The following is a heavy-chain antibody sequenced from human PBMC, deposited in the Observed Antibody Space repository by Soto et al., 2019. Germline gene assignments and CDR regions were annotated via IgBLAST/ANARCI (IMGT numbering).Heavy chain of an antibody. V-gene: IGHV3-23*01. CDR2: ISGSGSST. CDR3: TKGGGSCCFDC. J-gene: IGHJ4*02. D-gene: IGHD2-15*01. CDR1: GFTFSTYA. Sequence: EVQLLESGGGLVQPGGSLILSFAASGFTFSTYAMSWVRQAPGKGLEWVSAISGSGSSTYYADSVKGRFTISRDNSKNTLYLQMNSLRAEDTAVYYCTKGGGSCCFDCWGQGTLVTVSS.